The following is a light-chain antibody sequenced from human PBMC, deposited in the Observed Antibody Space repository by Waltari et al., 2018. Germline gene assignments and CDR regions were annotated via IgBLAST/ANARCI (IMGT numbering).Light chain of an antibody. CDR2: GKN. V-gene: IGLV3-19*01. CDR1: SLRLYY. Sequence: SSELTQDPAVSVSLGQTVRLTCQGDSLRLYYRSCSRRKPGQAPELVIYGKNNRPSGIPDRFAASSSGNTASLTITGAQAEDEADYYCTSRDISGDVVFGGGTKLTVL. CDR3: TSRDISGDVV. J-gene: IGLJ3*02.